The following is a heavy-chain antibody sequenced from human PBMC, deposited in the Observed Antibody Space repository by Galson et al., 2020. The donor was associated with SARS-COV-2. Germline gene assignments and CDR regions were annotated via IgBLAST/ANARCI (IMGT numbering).Heavy chain of an antibody. V-gene: IGHV4-31*01. CDR2: IHYSGST. Sequence: SQTLSLTCSVSGGSISSGTYYWSWIRQHPGKGLEWIVHIHYSGSTYYNPSLKSLVTMSADTSKNQFSLKLTSVTAADTAVYYCARVSGVHSRSWEETGWFDAWGQGTLVTVSS. CDR1: GGSISSGTYY. CDR3: ARVSGVHSRSWEETGWFDA. D-gene: IGHD6-13*01. J-gene: IGHJ5*02.